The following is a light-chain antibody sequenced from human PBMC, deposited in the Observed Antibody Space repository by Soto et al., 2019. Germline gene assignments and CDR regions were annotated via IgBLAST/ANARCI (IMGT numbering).Light chain of an antibody. J-gene: IGLJ1*01. CDR2: EGS. CDR1: SIDVGSYNL. CDR3: CSYAGSPYV. V-gene: IGLV2-23*01. Sequence: LTQPASGSGAPGQSITISCTGTSIDVGSYNLVSWYQQHPGKAPKLMIYEGSKRPSGVSNRFSGSKSGNTASLTISGLQAEDEADYYCCSYAGSPYVFGTGTKVTVL.